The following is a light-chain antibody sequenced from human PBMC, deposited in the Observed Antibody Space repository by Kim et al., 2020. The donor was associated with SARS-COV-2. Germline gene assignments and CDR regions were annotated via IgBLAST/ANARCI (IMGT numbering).Light chain of an antibody. J-gene: IGKJ1*01. CDR3: QQYDPYPRT. V-gene: IGKV1D-16*01. CDR2: AAS. Sequence: DIQMTQSPSSLSASVGDRVTITCRASQGISSWLAWYQQKPEKAPKCLIYAASSLQSGVPSRFSGSGSGTDFTLTISNLQPEDFATYYCQQYDPYPRTFGQGTKVDIK. CDR1: QGISSW.